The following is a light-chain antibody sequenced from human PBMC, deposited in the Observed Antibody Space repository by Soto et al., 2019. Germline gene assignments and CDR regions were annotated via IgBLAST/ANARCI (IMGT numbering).Light chain of an antibody. CDR3: SSYTSSSTRV. CDR2: EVS. V-gene: IGLV2-14*01. CDR1: SSDVGGYNY. J-gene: IGLJ1*01. Sequence: QSALTQPASVSGYPGQPLTISCTGTSSDVGGYNYVSWYQQHPGKAPKLMIYEVSNRPSGVSNRFSGSKSGNTASLTISGLQAEDEADYYCSSYTSSSTRVFGTGTKVTVL.